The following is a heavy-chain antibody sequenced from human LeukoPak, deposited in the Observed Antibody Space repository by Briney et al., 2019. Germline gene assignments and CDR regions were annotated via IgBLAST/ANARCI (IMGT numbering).Heavy chain of an antibody. CDR2: IYSGGST. Sequence: GGSLRLSCAASGFSVRSSYMNWVRQAPGKGLQWVSVIYSGGSTYYADFVKGRFTISRDIPKNTVYLQMNDLRGEDTAVYYCAREPVTTYFYHYYMDVWGKGTTVTVSS. J-gene: IGHJ6*03. CDR3: AREPVTTYFYHYYMDV. CDR1: GFSVRSSY. D-gene: IGHD4-11*01. V-gene: IGHV3-66*02.